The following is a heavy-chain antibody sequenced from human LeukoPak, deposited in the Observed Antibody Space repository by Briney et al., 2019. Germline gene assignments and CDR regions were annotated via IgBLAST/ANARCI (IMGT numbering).Heavy chain of an antibody. CDR1: GFTVSSNY. D-gene: IGHD6-19*01. J-gene: IGHJ4*02. CDR3: AKAYSSSGWYFDY. Sequence: GGSLRLSCAASGFTVSSNYMSWVRQAPGKGLEWVSVIYSGGNTHYADSVKGRFTISRDNSKNTLYLQMNSLRAEDTAVYYCAKAYSSSGWYFDYWGQGTLVTVSS. V-gene: IGHV3-53*05. CDR2: IYSGGNT.